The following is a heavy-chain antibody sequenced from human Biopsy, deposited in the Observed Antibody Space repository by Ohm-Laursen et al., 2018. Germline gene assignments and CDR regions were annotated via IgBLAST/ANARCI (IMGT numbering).Heavy chain of an antibody. J-gene: IGHJ4*02. CDR1: GVSINGGRYY. V-gene: IGHV4-31*11. CDR3: ARLGSGDYFPTFFDF. CDR2: IFYSANT. Sequence: TLSLTCAVSGVSINGGRYYWNWIRHHPGKGLESIGNIFYSANTYYNTSLKSRVTISVDTSKNQFSLKLSSVTAADTDVYYCARLGSGDYFPTFFDFWGQGALVTVSS. D-gene: IGHD5-12*01.